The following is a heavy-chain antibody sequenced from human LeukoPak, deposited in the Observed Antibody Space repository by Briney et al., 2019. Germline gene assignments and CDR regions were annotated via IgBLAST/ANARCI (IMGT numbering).Heavy chain of an antibody. V-gene: IGHV6-1*01. J-gene: IGHJ4*02. CDR3: ARDPSLGIAAAGTFYFDY. D-gene: IGHD6-13*01. CDR1: GDSVSSNSAA. Sequence: SQTLSLTCAISGDSVSSNSAAWNWIRKSPSRGLEWLGRTYYRSKWYNDYAVSVKSRITINPDTSKNQFSLQLNSVTPEDTAVYYCARDPSLGIAAAGTFYFDYWGQGTLVTVSS. CDR2: TYYRSKWYN.